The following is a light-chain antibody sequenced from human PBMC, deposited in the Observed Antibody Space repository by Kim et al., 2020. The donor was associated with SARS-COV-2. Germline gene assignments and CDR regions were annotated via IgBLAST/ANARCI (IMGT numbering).Light chain of an antibody. CDR1: SSDIGTYNY. CDR2: RVD. CDR3: CSYVGNYIYA. V-gene: IGLV2-11*01. J-gene: IGLJ1*01. Sequence: QSALTQPRSVSGSPGQSVTISCTGTSSDIGTYNYVSWYQQHPGKAPKLIIYRVDKRSSGVPDRFSGSKSGNTASLTISGLQAEDEADYYCCSYVGNYIYAFGVGTKVTVL.